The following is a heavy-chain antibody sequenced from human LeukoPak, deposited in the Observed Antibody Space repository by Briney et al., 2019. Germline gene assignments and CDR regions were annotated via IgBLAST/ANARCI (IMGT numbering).Heavy chain of an antibody. CDR2: IYYSGST. CDR3: AKDATAVLLWFGENQNWFDP. D-gene: IGHD3-10*01. V-gene: IGHV4-39*07. CDR1: GGSISTSSYY. J-gene: IGHJ5*02. Sequence: SETLSLTCTVSGGSISTSSYYWGWIRQPPGKGLECIGNIYYSGSTYYNPSLKSRVTISVDTSKNQFSLKLSSVTAADTAVYYCAKDATAVLLWFGENQNWFDPWGQGTLVTVSS.